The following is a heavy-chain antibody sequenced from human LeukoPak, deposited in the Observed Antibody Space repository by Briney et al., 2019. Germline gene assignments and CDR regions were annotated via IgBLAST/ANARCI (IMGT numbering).Heavy chain of an antibody. Sequence: SVKVSCKASGGTFSSYAISWVRQAPGQGLEWVGRIIPIFGTANYAQKFQSRVTITTDESTSTAYMELSSLRSEDTAVYYCAQMPDGYNGVVDYWGQGTLVTASS. V-gene: IGHV1-69*05. CDR3: AQMPDGYNGVVDY. CDR1: GGTFSSYA. J-gene: IGHJ4*02. CDR2: IIPIFGTA. D-gene: IGHD5-24*01.